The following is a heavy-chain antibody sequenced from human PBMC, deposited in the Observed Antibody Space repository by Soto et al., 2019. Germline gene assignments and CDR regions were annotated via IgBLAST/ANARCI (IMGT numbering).Heavy chain of an antibody. V-gene: IGHV3-48*03. Sequence: VQLVESGGGLVQPGGSLRLCCAASGFTFNTYEMNWVRQAPGKGLEWVSYISSSGSTMYYADSVKGRFTISRDNAKNSLFLQMNSLRAEDTAVYYYANIARRPNAFDIWGQGTLVTVSS. CDR1: GFTFNTYE. CDR3: ANIARRPNAFDI. J-gene: IGHJ3*02. D-gene: IGHD2-21*01. CDR2: ISSSGSTM.